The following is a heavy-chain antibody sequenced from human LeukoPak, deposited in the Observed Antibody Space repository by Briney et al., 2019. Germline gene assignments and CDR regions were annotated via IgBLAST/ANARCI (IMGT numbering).Heavy chain of an antibody. CDR3: ARQSGYCSSTSCLNWFDP. V-gene: IGHV5-51*01. CDR2: IYPGDSDT. D-gene: IGHD2-2*01. Sequence: GESLKISCKGSGYSFTSYWIGWVPQMPGKGLEWMGIIYPGDSDTRYSPSFQGQVTISADKSISTAYLQWSSLKASDTAMYYCARQSGYCSSTSCLNWFDPWGQGTLVTVSS. J-gene: IGHJ5*02. CDR1: GYSFTSYW.